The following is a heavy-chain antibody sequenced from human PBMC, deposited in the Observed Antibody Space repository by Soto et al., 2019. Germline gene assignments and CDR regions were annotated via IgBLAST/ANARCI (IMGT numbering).Heavy chain of an antibody. V-gene: IGHV3-53*01. D-gene: IGHD2-15*01. Sequence: PGGSLRLSCAASVFTFSSNYMSWVRQAPGKGLEWVSVIDSGGTTYYADSVKVRFTISRDNAKNTVYLQMKSLRADDTAVYYCARDCSGSSCCSSGFDYWGQGTLVTVSS. CDR3: ARDCSGSSCCSSGFDY. CDR1: VFTFSSNY. J-gene: IGHJ4*02. CDR2: IDSGGTT.